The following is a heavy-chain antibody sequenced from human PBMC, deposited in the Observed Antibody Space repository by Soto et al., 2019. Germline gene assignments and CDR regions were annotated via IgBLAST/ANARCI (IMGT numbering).Heavy chain of an antibody. CDR1: GFTFSSYG. J-gene: IGHJ4*02. CDR3: AKEGSYSSGWSYFDY. Sequence: QVQLVESGGGVVQPGRSLRLSCAASGFTFSSYGMHWVRQAPGKGLEWVAVISYDGSNKYYADSVKGRFTISRDNSKNTLYLQMNSLRAEDTAVYYCAKEGSYSSGWSYFDYWGQGTLVTVSS. V-gene: IGHV3-30*18. CDR2: ISYDGSNK. D-gene: IGHD6-19*01.